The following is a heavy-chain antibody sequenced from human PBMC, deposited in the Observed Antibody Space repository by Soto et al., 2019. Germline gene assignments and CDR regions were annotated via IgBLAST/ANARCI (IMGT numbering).Heavy chain of an antibody. D-gene: IGHD3-16*02. Sequence: ETLSLTCTVSGGSISSYYWSWIRQPPGKGLEWIGYIYYSGSTNYNPSLKSRVTTSVDTSKNQFSLKLSSVTAADTAVYYCARVVTQTWFDPWGQGTLVTVSS. CDR1: GGSISSYY. J-gene: IGHJ5*02. CDR3: ARVVTQTWFDP. V-gene: IGHV4-59*01. CDR2: IYYSGST.